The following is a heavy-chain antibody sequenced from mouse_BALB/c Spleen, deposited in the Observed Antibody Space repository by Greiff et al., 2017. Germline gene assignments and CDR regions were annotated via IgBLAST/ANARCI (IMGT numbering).Heavy chain of an antibody. J-gene: IGHJ4*01. CDR1: GFTFSSYT. CDR3: TREDGKRAMDY. V-gene: IGHV5-6-4*01. Sequence: EVKLVESGGGLVKPGGSLKLSCAASGFTFSSYTMSWVRQTPEKRLEWVATISSGGSYTYYPDSVKGRFTISRDNAKNTLYLQMSSLKSEDTAMYYCTREDGKRAMDYWGQGTSVTVSS. CDR2: ISSGGSYT. D-gene: IGHD2-1*01.